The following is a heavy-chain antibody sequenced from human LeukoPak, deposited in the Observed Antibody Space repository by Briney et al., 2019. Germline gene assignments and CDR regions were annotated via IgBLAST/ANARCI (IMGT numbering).Heavy chain of an antibody. J-gene: IGHJ6*03. CDR3: ARDTRYSSSWFYMDV. Sequence: HPGGSLRLSCAASGFTFSSYAMHWVRQAPGKGLEWVAVISYDGSNKYYADSVKGRFTISRDNSKDTLYLQMNSLRAEDTAVYYCARDTRYSSSWFYMDVWGKGTTVTVSS. CDR2: ISYDGSNK. D-gene: IGHD6-13*01. CDR1: GFTFSSYA. V-gene: IGHV3-30*04.